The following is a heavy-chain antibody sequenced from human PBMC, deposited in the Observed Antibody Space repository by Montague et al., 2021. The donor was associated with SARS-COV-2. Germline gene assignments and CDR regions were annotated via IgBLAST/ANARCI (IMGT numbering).Heavy chain of an antibody. Sequence: SLRLSCAASGFTFSSYEMNWVRQASGKGLEWVPYISSSGSTIYYADSVKGRFTISRDNAKNSLYLQMNSLRAEDTAVYYCAATSGDIVVVVAAYYGMDVWGQGTTVTVSS. CDR3: AATSGDIVVVVAAYYGMDV. CDR2: ISSSGSTI. J-gene: IGHJ6*02. CDR1: GFTFSSYE. V-gene: IGHV3-48*03. D-gene: IGHD2-15*01.